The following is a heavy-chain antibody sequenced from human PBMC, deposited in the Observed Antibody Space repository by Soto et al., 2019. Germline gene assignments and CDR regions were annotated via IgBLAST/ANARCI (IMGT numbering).Heavy chain of an antibody. D-gene: IGHD2-21*02. CDR3: ARAYCGGDCSFDY. Sequence: GESLKISCEASGFVFTNFWMHWVRHVPGKGLVWVARIDTSGHSTNYAESVKGRFTISRDNAKNTVSLQMNSLRVEDTAVYYCARAYCGGDCSFDYWGQGTLVTVSS. J-gene: IGHJ4*02. CDR2: IDTSGHST. V-gene: IGHV3-74*01. CDR1: GFVFTNFW.